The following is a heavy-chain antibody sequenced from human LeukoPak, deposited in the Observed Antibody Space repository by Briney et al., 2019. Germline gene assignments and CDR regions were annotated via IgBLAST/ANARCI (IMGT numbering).Heavy chain of an antibody. CDR2: INPNSGGT. CDR3: ARVDYYGSGSYFRYYYYYMDV. J-gene: IGHJ6*03. CDR1: GYTFTGYY. V-gene: IGHV1-2*02. Sequence: ASVKVSCKASGYTFTGYYMHWVRQAPGQGLEWMGWINPNSGGTNYAQKFQGRVTMTTDTSTSTAYMELRSLRSDDTAVYYCARVDYYGSGSYFRYYYYYMDVWGKGTTVTISS. D-gene: IGHD3-10*01.